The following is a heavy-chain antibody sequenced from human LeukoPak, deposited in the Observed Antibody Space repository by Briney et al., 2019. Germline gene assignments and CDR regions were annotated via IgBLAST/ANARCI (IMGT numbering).Heavy chain of an antibody. Sequence: ASVKVSCKASGYTFTGYYMHWVRQAPGQGLEWMGWINPNSGGTNYAQKFQGRVTMTRDTSISTAYMEPSRLRSDDTAVYYCARDRKYGGQTDYWGQGTLVTVSS. CDR3: ARDRKYGGQTDY. J-gene: IGHJ4*02. CDR2: INPNSGGT. D-gene: IGHD3-16*01. CDR1: GYTFTGYY. V-gene: IGHV1-2*02.